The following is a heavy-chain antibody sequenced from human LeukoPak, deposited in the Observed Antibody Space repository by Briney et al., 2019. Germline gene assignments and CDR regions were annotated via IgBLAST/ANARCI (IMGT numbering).Heavy chain of an antibody. Sequence: SETLSLTCAVYGGSFSGYYWGWIRQPPGKGLEWIGSIYHSGSTYYNPSLKSRVTISVDTSKNQFSLKLSSVTAADTAVYYCARPHCSSTSCYRGGNWFDPWGQGTLVTVSS. CDR3: ARPHCSSTSCYRGGNWFDP. CDR1: GGSFSGYY. CDR2: IYHSGST. J-gene: IGHJ5*02. D-gene: IGHD2-2*01. V-gene: IGHV4-38-2*01.